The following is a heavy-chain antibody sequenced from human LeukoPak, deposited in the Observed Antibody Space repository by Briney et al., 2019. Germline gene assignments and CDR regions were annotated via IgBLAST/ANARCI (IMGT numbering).Heavy chain of an antibody. CDR3: GRDALVGYFSYYYMDV. V-gene: IGHV4-59*11. J-gene: IGHJ6*03. Sequence: PSETLSLTCTVSGGSISSHYWTWIRQSPVKGLEWIGDISNSGSTSYNPSLKSRVTISIDTSKNQFSVKLSSVTAADTAVYYCGRDALVGYFSYYYMDVWGKGTTVTVSS. CDR2: ISNSGST. CDR1: GGSISSHY. D-gene: IGHD2-15*01.